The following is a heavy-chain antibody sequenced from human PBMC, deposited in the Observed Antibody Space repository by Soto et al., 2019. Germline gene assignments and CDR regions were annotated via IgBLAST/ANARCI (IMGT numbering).Heavy chain of an antibody. CDR1: GFTFSSYA. Sequence: GGSLRLSCAASGFTFSSYAMRWVRQAPGKGLEWVAVISYDGSNKYYADSVKGRFTISRDNSKNTLYLQMNSLRAEDTAVYYCARGYSSSWSDEFYYYYYGMDVWGQGTTVTVSS. D-gene: IGHD6-13*01. CDR2: ISYDGSNK. CDR3: ARGYSSSWSDEFYYYYYGMDV. J-gene: IGHJ6*02. V-gene: IGHV3-30-3*01.